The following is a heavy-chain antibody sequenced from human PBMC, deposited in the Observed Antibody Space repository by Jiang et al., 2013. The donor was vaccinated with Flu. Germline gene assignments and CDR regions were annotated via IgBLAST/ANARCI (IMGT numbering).Heavy chain of an antibody. CDR1: GYTLTELS. Sequence: KVSCKVSGYTLTELSMHWVRQAPGKGLEWMGIINPSSGSTSYAQKFQGRVTMTRDTPTSTVYMELSSLRSDDTAVYYCARFSRDTAMAEVPFDYWGQGTLVTVSS. J-gene: IGHJ4*02. CDR2: INPSSGST. CDR3: ARFSRDTAMAEVPFDY. D-gene: IGHD5-18*01. V-gene: IGHV1-46*01.